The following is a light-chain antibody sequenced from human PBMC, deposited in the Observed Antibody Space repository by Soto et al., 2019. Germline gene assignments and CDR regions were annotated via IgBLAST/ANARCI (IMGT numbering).Light chain of an antibody. Sequence: SYELTQPPSVSVSLGQTASITCSGDKLGDKYACWYQQKPGQSPVLVIYQDTERPSGIPERFSGSNAGNTAPLTISGTQAMDEADYYCQAWDNKIVVFGGGTKLTVL. CDR3: QAWDNKIVV. CDR1: KLGDKY. CDR2: QDT. V-gene: IGLV3-1*01. J-gene: IGLJ2*01.